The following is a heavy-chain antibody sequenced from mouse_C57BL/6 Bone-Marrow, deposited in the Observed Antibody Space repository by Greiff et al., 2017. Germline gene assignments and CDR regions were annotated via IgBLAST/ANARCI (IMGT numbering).Heavy chain of an antibody. CDR3: ARRRITTVVATRWYFDV. D-gene: IGHD1-1*01. Sequence: VQLQQSGPELVKPGASVKIPCKASGYTFTDYNMDWVKQSHGKSLEWIGDINPNNGGTIYNQKFKGKATLTVDKSSSTAYIELRSLTAEDTAVYYCARRRITTVVATRWYFDVWGTGTTVTVSS. V-gene: IGHV1-18*01. CDR1: GYTFTDYN. CDR2: INPNNGGT. J-gene: IGHJ1*03.